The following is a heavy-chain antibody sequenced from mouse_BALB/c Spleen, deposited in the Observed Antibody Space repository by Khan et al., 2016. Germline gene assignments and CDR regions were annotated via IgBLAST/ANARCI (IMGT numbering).Heavy chain of an antibody. CDR2: IFPGNSET. CDR3: TRGYDYNYYAMDY. CDR1: GYTFTSYW. V-gene: IGHV1-5*01. D-gene: IGHD2-4*01. J-gene: IGHJ4*01. Sequence: VQLQQSGTVLARPGASVKMSCKASGYTFTSYWMHWVKQRPGQGLEWIGAIFPGNSETDYNQKFKGKAKLTAVTSTSTAYMELSSLTNEDSAVXYCTRGYDYNYYAMDYWGQGTSVTVSS.